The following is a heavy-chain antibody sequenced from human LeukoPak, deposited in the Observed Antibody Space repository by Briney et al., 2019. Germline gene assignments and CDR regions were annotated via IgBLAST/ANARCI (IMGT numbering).Heavy chain of an antibody. V-gene: IGHV3-7*01. CDR1: GFTFSSSW. CDR3: ARHLSGVTGYTYGRGIDY. CDR2: INQDEI. D-gene: IGHD5-18*01. J-gene: IGHJ4*02. Sequence: GKSLRLSCVASGFTFSSSWMSWVRQGPGKGLEWVASINQDEIHYVDSVKGRFTISRDNAKTSLYLQMNSLRAEDTAVYYCARHLSGVTGYTYGRGIDYWGQGTLVTVSS.